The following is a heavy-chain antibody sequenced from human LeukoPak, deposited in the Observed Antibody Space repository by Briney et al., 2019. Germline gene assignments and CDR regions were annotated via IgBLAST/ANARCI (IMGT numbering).Heavy chain of an antibody. CDR1: GFTFSSYS. V-gene: IGHV3-23*01. CDR3: AKAPPGIAVAGTDFQH. Sequence: GGSLRLSCAASGFTFSSYSMNWVRQAPGKGLEWVSAISGSGGSTYYADSVKGRFTISRDNSKNTLYLQMNSLRAEDTAVYYCAKAPPGIAVAGTDFQHWGQGTLVTVSS. D-gene: IGHD6-19*01. J-gene: IGHJ1*01. CDR2: ISGSGGST.